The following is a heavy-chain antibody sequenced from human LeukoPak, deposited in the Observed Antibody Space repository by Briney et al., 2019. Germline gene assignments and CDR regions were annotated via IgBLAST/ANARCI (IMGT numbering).Heavy chain of an antibody. V-gene: IGHV4-59*12. CDR1: GGSISSYY. J-gene: IGHJ4*02. CDR2: IYYSGST. Sequence: PSETLSLTCTVSGGSISSYYWTWIRQPPGKGLEWIGYIYYSGSTNYNPSLKSRVTISVDTSKNQFSLKLSSVTAADTAVYYCARLSYPYYFDYWGQGTLVTVSS. D-gene: IGHD3-3*01. CDR3: ARLSYPYYFDY.